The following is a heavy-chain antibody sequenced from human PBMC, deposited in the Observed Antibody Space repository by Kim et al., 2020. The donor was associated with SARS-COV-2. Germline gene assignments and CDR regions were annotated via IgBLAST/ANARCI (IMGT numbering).Heavy chain of an antibody. J-gene: IGHJ4*02. CDR2: ISPSSSYT. V-gene: IGHV3-11*03. CDR1: GFTFSDYY. Sequence: GGSLRLSCAASGFTFSDYYMSWIRQAPGKGLEWLSYISPSSSYTNYADSVKGRLTISRDNADNSLYLQINSLRAEDTAVYYCARTQNGQRFDYWGQGTLV. D-gene: IGHD1-1*01. CDR3: ARTQNGQRFDY.